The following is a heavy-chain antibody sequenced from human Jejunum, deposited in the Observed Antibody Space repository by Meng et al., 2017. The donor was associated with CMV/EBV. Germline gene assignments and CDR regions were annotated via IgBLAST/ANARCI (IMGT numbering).Heavy chain of an antibody. V-gene: IGHV4-30-4*08. J-gene: IGHJ5*02. CDR1: IRSGDYY. CDR2: TYYGGRT. D-gene: IGHD2-2*01. CDR3: ARTEDCHSTRCYTGFDP. Sequence: IRSGDYYWSWIRQPPGKGLEWIGFTYYGGRTYYNPSLKSRVTISIDTSKNQFSLRLSSVTAADTAVYYCARTEDCHSTRCYTGFDPWGQGTLVTVSS.